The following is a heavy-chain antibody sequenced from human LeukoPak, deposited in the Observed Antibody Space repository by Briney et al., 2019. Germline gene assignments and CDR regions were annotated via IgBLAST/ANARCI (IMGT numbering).Heavy chain of an antibody. D-gene: IGHD2-21*02. J-gene: IGHJ3*02. CDR3: ARGRSGGGDWRDAFDI. CDR2: MNPNSGNT. V-gene: IGHV1-8*01. CDR1: GYTFTSYD. Sequence: ASVKVSCKASGYTFTSYDINWVRQATGQGLEWMGWMNPNSGNTGYAQKFQGRVTMTRNTSISTAYMELSSLRSEDTAVYYCARGRSGGGDWRDAFDIWGQGTTVTVSS.